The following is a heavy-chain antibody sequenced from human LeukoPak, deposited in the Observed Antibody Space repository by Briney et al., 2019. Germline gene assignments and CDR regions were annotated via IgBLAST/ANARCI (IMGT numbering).Heavy chain of an antibody. CDR2: ISSNSGAI. D-gene: IGHD3-16*01. V-gene: IGHV3-9*01. Sequence: PGGSLRLSCAASGFTFSSYEMNWVRQAPGKGLEWVSGISSNSGAIDYADSVKGRFTISRDNAQNSLYLQMNSLRPEDTAFYYCAKDVQMTSHAYYNYFDYWGQGTLVTVSS. CDR3: AKDVQMTSHAYYNYFDY. J-gene: IGHJ4*02. CDR1: GFTFSSYE.